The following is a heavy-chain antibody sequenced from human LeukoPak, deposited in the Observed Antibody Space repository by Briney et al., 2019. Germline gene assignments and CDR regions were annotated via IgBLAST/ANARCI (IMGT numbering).Heavy chain of an antibody. CDR2: ICSNDHST. CDR3: VSFAY. D-gene: IGHD2/OR15-2a*01. J-gene: IGHJ4*02. Sequence: PGGSLRLSCAASGFTFSSYSLSWVRQAPGKGLEWISSICSNDHSTYYAGSVKGRFTISRDNSKNTLYLQMNSLRAEDTAVYYCVSFAYWGQGTLVTVSS. CDR1: GFTFSSYS. V-gene: IGHV3-23*01.